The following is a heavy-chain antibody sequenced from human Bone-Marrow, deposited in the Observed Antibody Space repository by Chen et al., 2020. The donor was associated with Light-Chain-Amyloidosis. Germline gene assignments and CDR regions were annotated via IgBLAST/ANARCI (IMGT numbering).Heavy chain of an antibody. D-gene: IGHD3-10*01. Sequence: QVQLQQWGAGLLRPSETLSLTCAVYGGSFSGYYWTWIRQPPGKWLEWIGEINDAENTNYNPPLRRRVTISLDTSKNHFSLNLTSVTAADTAVYYCARGRSYYYGLGKIDYWGQGSLVIVSS. J-gene: IGHJ4*02. CDR3: ARGRSYYYGLGKIDY. CDR1: GGSFSGYY. CDR2: INDAENT. V-gene: IGHV4-34*02.